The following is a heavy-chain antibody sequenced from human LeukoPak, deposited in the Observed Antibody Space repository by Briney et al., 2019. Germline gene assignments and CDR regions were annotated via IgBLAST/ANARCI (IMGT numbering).Heavy chain of an antibody. D-gene: IGHD4-17*01. J-gene: IGHJ5*02. CDR2: IYYSGSI. V-gene: IGHV4-59*13. Sequence: KSSETLSLTCTVSGGSISSYYWSWIRQPPGKGLEWIGYIYYSGSINYDPSLKSRVTISVDTSKNQFSLNLSSVTAADTAVYYCARGGVPLRLHNWFDPWGQGTLVTVSS. CDR1: GGSISSYY. CDR3: ARGGVPLRLHNWFDP.